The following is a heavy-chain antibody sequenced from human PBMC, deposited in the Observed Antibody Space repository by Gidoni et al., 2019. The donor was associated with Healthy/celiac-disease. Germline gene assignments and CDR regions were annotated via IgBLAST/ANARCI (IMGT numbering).Heavy chain of an antibody. CDR3: ARSRAGGDSSSWYRSHYYYYGMDV. D-gene: IGHD6-13*01. CDR2: IIPILGIA. Sequence: QVQLVQSGAEVKKPGSSVKVSCKASGGTFSSYTISWVRQAPGQGLEWMGRIIPILGIANYAQKFQGRVTITADKSTSTAYMELSSLRSEDTAVYYCARSRAGGDSSSWYRSHYYYYGMDVWGQGTTVTVSS. J-gene: IGHJ6*02. V-gene: IGHV1-69*02. CDR1: GGTFSSYT.